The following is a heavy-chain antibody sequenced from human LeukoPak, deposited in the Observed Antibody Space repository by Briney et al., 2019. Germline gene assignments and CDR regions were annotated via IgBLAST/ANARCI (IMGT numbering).Heavy chain of an antibody. Sequence: SETLSLTCTVSGGSISNYYWSWIRLPPGKGLGCIGFISYSGSTTYNPSLKSRVTVSVDTSKNQFSLKLISVTAADTAVYYCASSSGYTYGHFGYWGQGNLVTVSS. V-gene: IGHV4-59*01. CDR3: ASSSGYTYGHFGY. D-gene: IGHD5-18*01. CDR2: ISYSGST. J-gene: IGHJ4*02. CDR1: GGSISNYY.